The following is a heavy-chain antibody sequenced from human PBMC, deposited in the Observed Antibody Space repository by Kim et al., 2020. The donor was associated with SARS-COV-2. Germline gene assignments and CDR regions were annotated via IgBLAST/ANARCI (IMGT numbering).Heavy chain of an antibody. V-gene: IGHV4-34*01. J-gene: IGHJ5*02. Sequence: SETLSLTCAVYGGSFSGYYWSWIRQPPGKGLEWIGEINHSGSTNYNPSLKSRVTISVDTSKNQFSLKLSSVTAADTAVYYCARVRRLTPKYYYDSSGYYGYNWFDPWGQGTLVTVSS. CDR2: INHSGST. CDR3: ARVRRLTPKYYYDSSGYYGYNWFDP. D-gene: IGHD3-22*01. CDR1: GGSFSGYY.